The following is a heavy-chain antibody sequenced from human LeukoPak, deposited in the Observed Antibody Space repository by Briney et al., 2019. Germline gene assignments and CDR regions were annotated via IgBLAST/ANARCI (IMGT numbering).Heavy chain of an antibody. CDR2: IIPILGIA. CDR3: ARVDPTGVEMATIGY. CDR1: GGTFSSYA. J-gene: IGHJ4*02. V-gene: IGHV1-69*04. D-gene: IGHD5-24*01. Sequence: ASVKVSCRASGGTFSSYAISWVRQAPGQGLEWMGRIIPILGIANYAQKFQGRVTITADKSTSTAYMELSSLRSEDTAVYYCARVDPTGVEMATIGYWGQGTLVTVSS.